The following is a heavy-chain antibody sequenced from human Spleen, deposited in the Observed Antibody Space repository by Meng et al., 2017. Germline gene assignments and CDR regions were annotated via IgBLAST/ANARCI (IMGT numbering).Heavy chain of an antibody. CDR1: GGSISSGHYY. CDR2: IYYTGST. J-gene: IGHJ4*02. D-gene: IGHD7-27*01. V-gene: IGHV4-39*07. Sequence: ESLKISCTVSGGSISSGHYYWGWIRQLPGKGLEWIESIYYTGSTHYNPSLKSRVTISVDTSKNQFSLKLSSVTAADTAVYYCARDTQLGIKDYWGQGTLVTVSS. CDR3: ARDTQLGIKDY.